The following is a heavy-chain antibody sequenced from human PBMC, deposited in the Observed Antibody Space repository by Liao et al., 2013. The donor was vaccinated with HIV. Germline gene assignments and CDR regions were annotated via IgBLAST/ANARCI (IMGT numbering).Heavy chain of an antibody. J-gene: IGHJ3*02. V-gene: IGHV4-4*07. CDR1: GGSISSYY. CDR3: ARGGGGFDI. Sequence: QVQLQESGPGLVKPSETLSLTCSVSGGSISSYYWSWIRQPAGKGLEWIGRISSSGSTNYNPSLKRRVSLSVDTSKNRFSLNVNSVTAADTAVYYCARGGGGFDIWGLGTVVTVSS. CDR2: ISSSGST.